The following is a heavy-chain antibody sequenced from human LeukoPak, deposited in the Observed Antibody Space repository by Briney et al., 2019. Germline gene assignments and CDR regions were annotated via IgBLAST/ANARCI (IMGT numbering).Heavy chain of an antibody. D-gene: IGHD6-19*01. Sequence: ASVKVSCKASGYTFTSYYIHWVRQAPGQGLEWMGIFTPSGGSTSYAQKFQGRVTLTRDTSTSTVYMELSSLRSEDTAVYYCARGKSSGWYIRYFDYWGQGTLVTVSS. J-gene: IGHJ4*02. V-gene: IGHV1-46*01. CDR3: ARGKSSGWYIRYFDY. CDR2: FTPSGGST. CDR1: GYTFTSYY.